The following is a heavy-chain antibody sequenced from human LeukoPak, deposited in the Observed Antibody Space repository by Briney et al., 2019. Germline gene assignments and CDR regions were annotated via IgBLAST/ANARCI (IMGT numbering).Heavy chain of an antibody. Sequence: GASVKVSCKASGCTFTSYDINWVRQATGQGLEWMGWMNPNSGNTGYAQKFQGRVTMTRNTSISTAYMELSSLRSEDTAVYYCARASSGWYGYYYYGMDVWGQGTTVTASS. V-gene: IGHV1-8*01. J-gene: IGHJ6*02. CDR2: MNPNSGNT. CDR1: GCTFTSYD. CDR3: ARASSGWYGYYYYGMDV. D-gene: IGHD6-19*01.